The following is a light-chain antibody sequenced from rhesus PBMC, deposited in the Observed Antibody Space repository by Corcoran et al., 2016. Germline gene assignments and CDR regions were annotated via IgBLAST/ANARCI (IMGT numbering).Light chain of an antibody. CDR3: HSCAAGDRYI. J-gene: IGLJ1*01. V-gene: IGLV2-11*01. CDR2: KVN. CDR1: SSDIGRYNY. Sequence: QSAPIQSPSVSGSLGQSVTISCTGTSSDIGRYNYVSWYRQQPGTTTKLMIYKVNMRPPGVSDRFSGSKSGNTASLTISGLQSEDEADYFCHSCAAGDRYILGSGTRLTVL.